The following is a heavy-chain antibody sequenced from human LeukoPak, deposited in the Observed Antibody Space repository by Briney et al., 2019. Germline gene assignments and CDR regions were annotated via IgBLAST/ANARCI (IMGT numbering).Heavy chain of an antibody. D-gene: IGHD3-10*01. V-gene: IGHV4-31*03. CDR1: GGSISSGGYY. CDR2: IYYSGST. J-gene: IGHJ3*02. CDR3: ASGITMVRGVIITTGRGAAFDI. Sequence: SQTLSLTCTVSGGSISSGGYYWSWIRQHPGQGLEWIGYIYYSGSTYYNPSLKSRVTISVDTSKNQFSLKLSSVTAADTAVYYCASGITMVRGVIITTGRGAAFDIWGQGTVVTVSS.